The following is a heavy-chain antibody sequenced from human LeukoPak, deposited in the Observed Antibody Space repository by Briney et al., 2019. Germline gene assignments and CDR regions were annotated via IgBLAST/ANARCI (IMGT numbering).Heavy chain of an antibody. CDR3: ARDLGLGVIDY. J-gene: IGHJ4*02. CDR1: GITVSSNK. V-gene: IGHV3-66*01. D-gene: IGHD3-16*01. CDR2: LYIGGST. Sequence: GGSLRLSCAASGITVSSNKMSWVRQAPGKGLEWVSVLYIGGSTNYADSVKGRFTISRDNSKNTLYLQMNSLRAEDTAVYYCARDLGLGVIDYWGQGTLVIVSS.